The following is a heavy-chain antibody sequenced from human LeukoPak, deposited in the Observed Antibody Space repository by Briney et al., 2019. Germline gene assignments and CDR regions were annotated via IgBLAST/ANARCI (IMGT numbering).Heavy chain of an antibody. CDR2: ISHGGSS. CDR1: GGSFSAYY. J-gene: IGHJ4*02. D-gene: IGHD3-3*01. Sequence: PSETLSLTCAVSGGSFSAYYWSWIRQPPGKGLEWIGEISHGGSSNYNPSLKSRVTIAIDTSNNQISLKLTSVTAADTAVYYCVTYDFWSGYQIDREWGQGALVTVSS. CDR3: VTYDFWSGYQIDRE. V-gene: IGHV4-34*01.